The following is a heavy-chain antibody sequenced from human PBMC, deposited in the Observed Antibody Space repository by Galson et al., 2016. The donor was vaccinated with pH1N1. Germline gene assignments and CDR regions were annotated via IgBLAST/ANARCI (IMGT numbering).Heavy chain of an antibody. CDR2: ISSSSTNL. CDR3: ARDNYEFWSGYETFDL. D-gene: IGHD3-3*01. V-gene: IGHV3-48*04. J-gene: IGHJ3*01. CDR1: AFNFKRYG. Sequence: SLRLSCAATAFNFKRYGMNWVRQAPGKALEWVSYISSSSTNLHYADSVKGRFTISRDNAKNSLYLQMSSLRVEDTALYYCARDNYEFWSGYETFDLWGEGTIVTVSS.